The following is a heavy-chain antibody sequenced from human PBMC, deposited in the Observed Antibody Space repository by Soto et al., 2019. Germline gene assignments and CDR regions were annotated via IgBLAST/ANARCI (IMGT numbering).Heavy chain of an antibody. J-gene: IGHJ5*02. Sequence: QVHLVQSGVEVKTPAASVKVSCQASGYTFFTYDVSWVRQPPGQGLEWMGWITTYSGDTRYGQKFRGRVTMTRNTSTTTAYLELRSLRSDDTAVYYCARHHDPTTSENGFDPWGQGTLVTVSS. CDR2: ITTYSGDT. V-gene: IGHV1-18*01. D-gene: IGHD5-12*01. CDR3: ARHHDPTTSENGFDP. CDR1: GYTFFTYD.